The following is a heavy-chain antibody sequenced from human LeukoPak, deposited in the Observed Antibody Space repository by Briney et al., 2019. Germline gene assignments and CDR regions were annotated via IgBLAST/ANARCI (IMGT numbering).Heavy chain of an antibody. CDR2: ISAYNGNT. D-gene: IGHD3-3*01. Sequence: ASVKVSCKASGYTFTSYGISWVRQAPGQGLDWMGWISAYNGNTNYAQKLQGRVTMTTDTSTSTAYMELRSLRSDDTAVYYCARVTIFGVVIHWFDPWGQGTLVTVSS. J-gene: IGHJ5*02. CDR1: GYTFTSYG. CDR3: ARVTIFGVVIHWFDP. V-gene: IGHV1-18*01.